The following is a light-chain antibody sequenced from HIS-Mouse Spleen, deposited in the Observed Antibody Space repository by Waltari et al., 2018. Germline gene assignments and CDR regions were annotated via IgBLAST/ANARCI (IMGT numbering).Light chain of an antibody. CDR1: QSISSW. CDR2: KAS. Sequence: DIQMIQSPSTLSASVGDRVTITCRASQSISSWLAWYQQKPGKAPKLLIYKASSLESGVPSRFSGSGSGTEFTLTISSLQPDDFATYYCQQYNSYSLFGGGTKVEIK. CDR3: QQYNSYSL. J-gene: IGKJ4*01. V-gene: IGKV1-5*03.